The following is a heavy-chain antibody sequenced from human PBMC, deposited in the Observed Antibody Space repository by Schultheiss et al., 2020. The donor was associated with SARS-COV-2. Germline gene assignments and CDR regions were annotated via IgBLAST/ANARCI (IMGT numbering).Heavy chain of an antibody. J-gene: IGHJ6*02. CDR2: ISFSSSSI. CDR1: GITFSNYV. D-gene: IGHD4-17*01. CDR3: ARDRDYGDYEPRDYYYYGMDV. Sequence: GGSLRLSCAATGITFSNYVMTWVRQAPGKGLEWVASISFSSSSIYYADSVKGRFTISRDNAKNSLYLQMNTLRAEDTAVYYCARDRDYGDYEPRDYYYYGMDVWGQGTTVTVSS. V-gene: IGHV3-21*01.